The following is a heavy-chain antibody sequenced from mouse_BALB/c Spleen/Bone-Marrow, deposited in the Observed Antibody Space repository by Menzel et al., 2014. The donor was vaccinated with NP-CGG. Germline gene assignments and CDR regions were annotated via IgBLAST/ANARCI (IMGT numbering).Heavy chain of an antibody. CDR2: ISNGGGST. CDR3: ARRAGAY. Sequence: EVKLMESGGGIVQPGGSLKLSCAASGFTFSSYTMSWVRQTPEKRLEWVAYISNGGGSTYYPDTVKGRFTISRDNAKNTLYLQMSSLKSEDTAMYYCARRAGAYWGQGTLVTVSA. V-gene: IGHV5-12-2*01. D-gene: IGHD3-3*01. J-gene: IGHJ3*01. CDR1: GFTFSSYT.